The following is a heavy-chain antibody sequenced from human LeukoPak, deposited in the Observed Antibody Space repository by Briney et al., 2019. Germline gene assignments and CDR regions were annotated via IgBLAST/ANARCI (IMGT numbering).Heavy chain of an antibody. Sequence: ASVKVSCKASGYTFTGYYIHWVRQAPGQGLEWMGWINPNSGGTDYAQKSQGRFTMTGDTSISTAYMELSRLRSDDTAMYYCVREVVYDSSGYYYYNYWGQGTLVTVSS. CDR1: GYTFTGYY. D-gene: IGHD3-22*01. CDR3: VREVVYDSSGYYYYNY. CDR2: INPNSGGT. V-gene: IGHV1-2*02. J-gene: IGHJ4*02.